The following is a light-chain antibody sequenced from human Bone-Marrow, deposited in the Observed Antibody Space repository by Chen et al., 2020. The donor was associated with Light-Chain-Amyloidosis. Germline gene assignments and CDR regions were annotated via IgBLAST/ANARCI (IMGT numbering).Light chain of an antibody. CDR3: QSYQGSSQGV. CDR1: SGSIATNY. V-gene: IGLV6-57*01. Sequence: NVMLTQPPSVSESPGTTVIISCTRSSGSIATNYVQWYQQRPGSSPTTVIYEDDQRPSGVPDRFSGSIDRSSNSASLTSSGLKTEDEADYYCQSYQGSSQGVFGGGTKLTVL. J-gene: IGLJ3*02. CDR2: EDD.